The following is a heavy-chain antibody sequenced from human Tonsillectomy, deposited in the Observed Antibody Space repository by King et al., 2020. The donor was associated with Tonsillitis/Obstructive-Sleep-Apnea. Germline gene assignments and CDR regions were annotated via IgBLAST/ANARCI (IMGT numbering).Heavy chain of an antibody. D-gene: IGHD1-1*01. Sequence: VQLVESGGGVVRPGGSLRLSCAASGFTFDDYAMSWVRQAPGKGLEWVSGITWNGGSTGYADSVKGRFTISRDNAENSLYLQMNGLRAEDTALYYCGRAGTTFWYYHYVDVWGKGTMVTVSS. CDR1: GFTFDDYA. J-gene: IGHJ6*03. CDR3: GRAGTTFWYYHYVDV. V-gene: IGHV3-20*04. CDR2: ITWNGGST.